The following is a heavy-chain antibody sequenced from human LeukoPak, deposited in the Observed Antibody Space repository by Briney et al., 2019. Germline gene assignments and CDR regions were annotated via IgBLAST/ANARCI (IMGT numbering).Heavy chain of an antibody. CDR2: IKQDGSEK. J-gene: IGHJ4*02. Sequence: PGGSLRLSCAASGFTFSSYWMSWVRQAPGKGLEWVANIKQDGSEKYYVDSVKGRSTISRDNAKNSLYLQMNSLRAEDTAVYYCARDPTAMITPRFDYWGQGTLVTVSS. V-gene: IGHV3-7*01. D-gene: IGHD5-18*01. CDR1: GFTFSSYW. CDR3: ARDPTAMITPRFDY.